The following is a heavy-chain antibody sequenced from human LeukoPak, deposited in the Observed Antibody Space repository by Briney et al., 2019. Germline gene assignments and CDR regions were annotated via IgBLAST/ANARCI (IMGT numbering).Heavy chain of an antibody. Sequence: SETLSLTCTVSGGSISSYYWSWIRQPPGKGLEWIGYIYYSGSTNYNPSLKSRVTISVDTSKNQFSLKLSSVTAADTAVYYCARFLPIVVVPAAKDAFDIWGQGTMVTVSS. CDR3: ARFLPIVVVPAAKDAFDI. V-gene: IGHV4-59*08. CDR1: GGSISSYY. CDR2: IYYSGST. J-gene: IGHJ3*02. D-gene: IGHD2-2*01.